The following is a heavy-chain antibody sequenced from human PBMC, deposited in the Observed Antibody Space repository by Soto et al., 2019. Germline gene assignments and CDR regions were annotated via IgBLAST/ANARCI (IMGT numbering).Heavy chain of an antibody. J-gene: IGHJ4*02. CDR1: GGSFSGYY. CDR3: ARGGYYGSGSYYKPLVYFDY. Sequence: SETLSLTCAVYGGSFSGYYWSWIRQPPGKGLEWIGEINHSGSTNYNPSLKSRVTISVDTSKNQFSLKLSSVTAADTAVYYCARGGYYGSGSYYKPLVYFDYWGQGTLVTVSS. CDR2: INHSGST. D-gene: IGHD3-10*01. V-gene: IGHV4-34*01.